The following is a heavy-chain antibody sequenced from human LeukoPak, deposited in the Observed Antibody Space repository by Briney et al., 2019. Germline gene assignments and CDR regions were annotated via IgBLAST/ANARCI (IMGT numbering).Heavy chain of an antibody. CDR2: VGGSGAYT. D-gene: IGHD6-19*01. J-gene: IGHJ4*02. V-gene: IGHV3-23*01. CDR3: AKDARRSSGWWFFDH. Sequence: GGSLRLSCAASGFTFSSFAMTWVRQAPGKGLEWVSTVGGSGAYTYYADSVKGRFTLSRDNSKNTLYLQMNSLRAEDTAVYYCAKDARRSSGWWFFDHWGQGTLVTVSS. CDR1: GFTFSSFA.